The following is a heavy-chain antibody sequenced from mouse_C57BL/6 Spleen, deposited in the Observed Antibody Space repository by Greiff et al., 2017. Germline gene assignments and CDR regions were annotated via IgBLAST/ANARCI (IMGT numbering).Heavy chain of an antibody. J-gene: IGHJ4*01. CDR3: ARQGTTGDYYAMDC. CDR2: IYPRSGNT. Sequence: QVQLQQSGAELARPGASVKLSCKASGYTFTSYGISWVKQRTGQGLEWIGEIYPRSGNTYYNEKFKGKATLTADKSSSTAYMELRSLTSEDSAVYFCARQGTTGDYYAMDCWGQGTSVTVAS. CDR1: GYTFTSYG. D-gene: IGHD1-1*01. V-gene: IGHV1-81*01.